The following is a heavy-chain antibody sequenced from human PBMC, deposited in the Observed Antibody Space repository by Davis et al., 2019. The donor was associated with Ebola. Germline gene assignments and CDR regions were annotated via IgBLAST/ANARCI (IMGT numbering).Heavy chain of an antibody. CDR3: RSASPRGDY. CDR1: GFSFSYDW. Sequence: PGGSLRLSCTASGFSFSYDWVHWVRQPPGKGLEWVARINTDGSFTGYGESLKGRFTIYRDNAKNTLYLQMNSLRVDDTAIYYCRSASPRGDYWGQGTLVTVSS. CDR2: INTDGSFT. D-gene: IGHD3-3*01. J-gene: IGHJ4*02. V-gene: IGHV3-74*01.